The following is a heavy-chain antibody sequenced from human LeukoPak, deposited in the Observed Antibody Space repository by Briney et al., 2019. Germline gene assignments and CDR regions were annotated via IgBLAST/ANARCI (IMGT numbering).Heavy chain of an antibody. D-gene: IGHD3-10*01. V-gene: IGHV3-11*04. CDR3: ARESSGSRDAFDI. Sequence: GGSLRLSCAASGFTFSDYYMSWVRQAPGKGLEWVSYISSSGSTIYYADSVKGRFTISRENAKNSLYLQMNSLRAEDTAVYYCARESSGSRDAFDIWGQGTMVTVSS. CDR1: GFTFSDYY. CDR2: ISSSGSTI. J-gene: IGHJ3*02.